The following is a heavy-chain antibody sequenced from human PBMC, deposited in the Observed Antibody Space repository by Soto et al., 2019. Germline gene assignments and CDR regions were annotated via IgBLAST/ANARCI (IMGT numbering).Heavy chain of an antibody. CDR2: INHSGST. V-gene: IGHV4-34*01. Sequence: SETLSLTCAVYGGSFSGYYWSWIRQPPGKGLEWIGEINHSGSTNYNPSLKSRVTISVDTSKNQFSLKLSSVTAADTAVYYCARSRLITIFGVVNWFDPWGQGTLVTAPQ. CDR3: ARSRLITIFGVVNWFDP. J-gene: IGHJ5*02. D-gene: IGHD3-3*01. CDR1: GGSFSGYY.